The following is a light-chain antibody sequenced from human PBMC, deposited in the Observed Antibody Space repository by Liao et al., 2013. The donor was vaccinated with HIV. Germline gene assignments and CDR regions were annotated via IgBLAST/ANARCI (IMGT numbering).Light chain of an antibody. J-gene: IGLJ1*01. V-gene: IGLV3-21*04. CDR3: QVWDSSSDHYV. CDR1: DIGNKS. CDR2: YDS. Sequence: SHVLTQPPSVSVAPGKTARITCGTNDIGNKSVHWCQQKPGQAPVLVIYYDSDRPSGIPERFSGSNSGNTATLTISRVEAGDEADYYCQVWDSSSDHYVFGTGTKVTVL.